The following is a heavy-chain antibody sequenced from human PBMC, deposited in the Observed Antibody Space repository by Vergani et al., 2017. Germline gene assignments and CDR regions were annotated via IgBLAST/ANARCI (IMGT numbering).Heavy chain of an antibody. V-gene: IGHV3-23*01. Sequence: EVQLLESGGGLVQPGGSLRLSCAASGFTFSSYAMSWVRQAPGKGLEWVSAISGSGGSTYYADSVKGRFTISRDNSKNTLYLQMNSLSAEDTAVYYCAKGLGDSSGYYYLDYWGQGTLVTVSS. CDR1: GFTFSSYA. J-gene: IGHJ4*02. CDR3: AKGLGDSSGYYYLDY. CDR2: ISGSGGST. D-gene: IGHD3-22*01.